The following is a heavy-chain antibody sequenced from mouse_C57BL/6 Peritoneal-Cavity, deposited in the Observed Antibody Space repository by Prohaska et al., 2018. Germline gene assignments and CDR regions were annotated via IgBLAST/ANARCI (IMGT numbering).Heavy chain of an antibody. CDR3: ATPYYRSSSYWYFDV. V-gene: IGHV5-17*01. Sequence: EVQLVESGGGLVKPGGSLKLSCAASGFTFSDYGLHWVRQAPEKGLEWVAYISSGSSTIYYADTVKGRFTISRDNAKNTLFLQMTSLRSEDTAMYYCATPYYRSSSYWYFDVWGTGTTVTVSS. CDR2: ISSGSSTI. J-gene: IGHJ1*03. D-gene: IGHD1-1*01. CDR1: GFTFSDYG.